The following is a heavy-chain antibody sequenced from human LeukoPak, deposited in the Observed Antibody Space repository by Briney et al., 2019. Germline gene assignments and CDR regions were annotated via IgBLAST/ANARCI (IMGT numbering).Heavy chain of an antibody. CDR3: ARVDGSPDY. Sequence: ASVKVSCKASGYTFTAYYMHWVRQAPGQGLEWMGIINPSIGRTNYAQKFQGRVTITRDTSISTAYMELSSLRSEDTAVYYCARVDGSPDYWGQGTLVTVSS. V-gene: IGHV1-46*01. D-gene: IGHD2-15*01. CDR1: GYTFTAYY. J-gene: IGHJ4*02. CDR2: INPSIGRT.